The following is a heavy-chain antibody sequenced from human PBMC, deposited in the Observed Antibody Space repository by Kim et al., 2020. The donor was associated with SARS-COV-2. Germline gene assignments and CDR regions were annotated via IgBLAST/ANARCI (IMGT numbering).Heavy chain of an antibody. V-gene: IGHV4-39*07. D-gene: IGHD3-16*02. J-gene: IGHJ6*02. CDR2: IYYSGST. CDR1: GGSISSSSYY. CDR3: ARDERNDYVWGSYRAGYGMDV. Sequence: SETLSLTCTVSGGSISSSSYYWGWIRQPPGKGLEWIGSIYYSGSTYYNPSLKSRVTISVDTSKNQFSLKLSSVTAADTAVYYCARDERNDYVWGSYRAGYGMDVWGQGTTVTVSS.